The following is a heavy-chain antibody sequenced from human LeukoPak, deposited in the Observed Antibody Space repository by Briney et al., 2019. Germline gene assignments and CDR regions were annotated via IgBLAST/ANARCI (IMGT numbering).Heavy chain of an antibody. CDR1: GFTFNSYT. Sequence: LAGGSLRLSCAVSGFTFNSYTMSWVRQAPGKGLEWVSAISGSGGSTYYADSVKGRFTISRDNSKNMLYLQMSSLRAEDTAVYYCAKISDSGNYYFDYWGQGTLVTVSS. D-gene: IGHD1-26*01. CDR3: AKISDSGNYYFDY. J-gene: IGHJ4*02. V-gene: IGHV3-23*01. CDR2: ISGSGGST.